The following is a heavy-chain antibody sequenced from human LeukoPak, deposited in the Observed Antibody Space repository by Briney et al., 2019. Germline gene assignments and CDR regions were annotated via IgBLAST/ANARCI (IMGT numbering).Heavy chain of an antibody. Sequence: ASVKVSCKASGYSFTGYYVHWVRQAPGQGLEWMGWINPNSGGTNYAQKFQGRVTMTRDTSISTAYMELSRLRSDDTAVYYCARGVIINDSSGYYYYYYMDVWGKGTTVTVSS. CDR2: INPNSGGT. D-gene: IGHD3-22*01. CDR1: GYSFTGYY. V-gene: IGHV1-2*02. CDR3: ARGVIINDSSGYYYYYYMDV. J-gene: IGHJ6*03.